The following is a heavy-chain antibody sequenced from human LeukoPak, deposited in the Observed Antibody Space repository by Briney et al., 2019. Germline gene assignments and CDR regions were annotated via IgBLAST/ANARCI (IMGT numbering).Heavy chain of an antibody. CDR2: IYHSGST. CDR3: ARRGLRNSLDY. V-gene: IGHV4-38-2*01. D-gene: IGHD5-12*01. J-gene: IGHJ4*02. CDR1: GYSISSANY. Sequence: PSETLSLTCVVSGYSISSANYWGWIRQPPGKGLEWIGSIYHSGSTYYNPSLKSRVTISVDTSKNQFSLKLSSVTAADTAVYYCARRGLRNSLDYWGQGTLVTVSS.